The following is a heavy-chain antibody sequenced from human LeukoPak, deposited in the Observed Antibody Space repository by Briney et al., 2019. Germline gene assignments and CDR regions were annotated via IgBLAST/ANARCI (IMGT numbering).Heavy chain of an antibody. J-gene: IGHJ4*02. CDR1: GGSISSSSYY. CDR3: ARHNSDYYGSGSYPNFDY. D-gene: IGHD3-10*01. V-gene: IGHV4-39*01. Sequence: SETLSLTCTVSGGSISSSSYYWGWIHQPPGKGLEWIGSIYYSGSTYYNPSLKSRVTISVDTSKNQFSLKLSSVTAADTAVYYCARHNSDYYGSGSYPNFDYWGQGTLVTVSS. CDR2: IYYSGST.